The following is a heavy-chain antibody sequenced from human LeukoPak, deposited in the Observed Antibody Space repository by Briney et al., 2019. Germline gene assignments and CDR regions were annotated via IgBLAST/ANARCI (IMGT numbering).Heavy chain of an antibody. J-gene: IGHJ4*02. CDR1: GFAFSSYS. D-gene: IGHD6-6*01. CDR2: ISSSSSYI. CDR3: ASDTYSSYDY. V-gene: IGHV3-21*01. Sequence: GSLRLSCAASGFAFSSYSMNWARQAPGKGLEWVSSISSSSSYIYYADSVKGRFTISRDNAKNSLYLQMNSLRAEDTAVYYCASDTYSSYDYWGQGTLITVSS.